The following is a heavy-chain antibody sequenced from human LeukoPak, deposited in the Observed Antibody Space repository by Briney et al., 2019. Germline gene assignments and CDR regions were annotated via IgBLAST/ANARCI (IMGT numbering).Heavy chain of an antibody. D-gene: IGHD1-26*01. CDR3: AGQVGARIRYYYTSGLDV. CDR2: IYHSGST. V-gene: IGHV4-30-2*01. CDR1: GGSISSGGYS. Sequence: SETLSLTCAVSGGSISSGGYSWSWIRQPPGKGLEWIGYIYHSGSTYYNPSLKSRVTISVDTSKNEFSLRLKSLTAADTAVYYCAGQVGARIRYYYTSGLDVWGQGTTVAVSS. J-gene: IGHJ6*02.